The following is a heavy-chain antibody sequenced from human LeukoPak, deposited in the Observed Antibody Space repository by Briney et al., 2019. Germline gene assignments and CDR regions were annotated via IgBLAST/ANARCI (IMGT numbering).Heavy chain of an antibody. D-gene: IGHD1-26*01. Sequence: ASVNVSCKASGYTFSSYGIIWVRHAPGQGLQWMGWVSPFNGNTDYAPKLQGRDTMTTDTSTTTAYMELRSLTSDDTAVYYCARRGGSYSHSDFWGQGTLVTVSS. CDR3: ARRGGSYSHSDF. CDR1: GYTFSSYG. J-gene: IGHJ4*02. CDR2: VSPFNGNT. V-gene: IGHV1-18*01.